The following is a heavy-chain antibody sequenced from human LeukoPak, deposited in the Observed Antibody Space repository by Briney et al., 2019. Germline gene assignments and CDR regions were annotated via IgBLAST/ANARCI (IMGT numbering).Heavy chain of an antibody. CDR3: ARRTAKTPNYFDY. J-gene: IGHJ4*02. CDR1: GDSMNNYY. D-gene: IGHD1-1*01. V-gene: IGHV4-59*08. CDR2: ICYSGNT. Sequence: SETLSLTCTVSGDSMNNYYWTWIRQPPGKGLDWIGYICYSGNTNYNPSLKSRVTISLDTSKNQFSLKLTSVTSADTAMYYCARRTAKTPNYFDYWGQGALVTVSA.